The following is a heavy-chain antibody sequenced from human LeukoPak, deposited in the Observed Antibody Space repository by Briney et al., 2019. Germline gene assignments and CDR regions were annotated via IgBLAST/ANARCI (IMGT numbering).Heavy chain of an antibody. J-gene: IGHJ4*02. CDR1: GFSFSSYE. Sequence: GGSLRLSCAASGFSFSSYEMNWVRQAPGKGLEWVSYISSSGTTIYDADSVKGRFTISRDNAKKSLYLQMNSLRGEDTAVYYCVRVYGGNSFDYWGQGTVVTVSS. CDR2: ISSSGTTI. D-gene: IGHD4-23*01. CDR3: VRVYGGNSFDY. V-gene: IGHV3-48*03.